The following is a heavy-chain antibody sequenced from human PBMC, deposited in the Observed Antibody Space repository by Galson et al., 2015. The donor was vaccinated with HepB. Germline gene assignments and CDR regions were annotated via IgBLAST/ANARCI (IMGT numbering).Heavy chain of an antibody. D-gene: IGHD5-24*01. J-gene: IGHJ4*02. CDR3: ARPIADGYNYFHFDY. CDR1: GYRFTTYW. V-gene: IGHV5-51*03. CDR2: IYPGDSDT. Sequence: QSGAEVKKPGESLKISCKGSGYRFTTYWIGWVRQMPGKGLEWMGIIYPGDSDTRYSPSFQGQVTISADKSISTAYLQWSSLKASDTAMYYCARPIADGYNYFHFDYWGQGTLVTVSS.